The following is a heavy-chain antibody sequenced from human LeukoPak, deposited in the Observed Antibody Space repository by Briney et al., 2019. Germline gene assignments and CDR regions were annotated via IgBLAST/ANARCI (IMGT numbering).Heavy chain of an antibody. J-gene: IGHJ5*02. D-gene: IGHD3-22*01. CDR1: GYTFTSYG. CDR2: ISAYNGNT. Sequence: ASVKVSCKASGYTFTSYGISWVRQAPGQGLEWMGWISAYNGNTNYAQKLQGRVTMTTDTPTSTAYMELRSLRSDDTAVYYCARGVNYYDSSGYYYQGRFDPWGQGTLVTVSS. V-gene: IGHV1-18*01. CDR3: ARGVNYYDSSGYYYQGRFDP.